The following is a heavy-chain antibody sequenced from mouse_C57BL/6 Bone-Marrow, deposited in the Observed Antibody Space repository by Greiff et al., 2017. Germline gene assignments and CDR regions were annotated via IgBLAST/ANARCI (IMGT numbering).Heavy chain of an antibody. D-gene: IGHD1-1*01. Sequence: QVQLQQSGAELVRPGASVKLSCKASGYTFTDYYINWVKQRPGQGLEWIARIYPGSGNTYYNEKFKGKATLTAEKSSSTAYMQLSSLTSEDSAVYVCARESLTTVGDVWGTGTTVTVSS. CDR1: GYTFTDYY. J-gene: IGHJ1*03. CDR2: IYPGSGNT. CDR3: ARESLTTVGDV. V-gene: IGHV1-76*01.